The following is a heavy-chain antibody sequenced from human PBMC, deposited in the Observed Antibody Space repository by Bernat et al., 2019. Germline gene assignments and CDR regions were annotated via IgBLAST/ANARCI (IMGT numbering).Heavy chain of an antibody. V-gene: IGHV4-59*08. J-gene: IGHJ4*02. CDR3: ARHARRSPSLYYFDY. D-gene: IGHD6-13*01. Sequence: QVQLQESGPGLVKPSETLSLTCTVSGGSISSYYWSWIRQPPGKGLEWIGYIYYSGSTNYNPSLKSRVTISVDTSKNQFSLKLSSVTAADTAVYYCARHARRSPSLYYFDYWGQGTLVTVSA. CDR1: GGSISSYY. CDR2: IYYSGST.